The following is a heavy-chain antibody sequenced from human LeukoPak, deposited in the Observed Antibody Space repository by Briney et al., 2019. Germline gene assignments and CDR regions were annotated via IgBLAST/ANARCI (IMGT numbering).Heavy chain of an antibody. CDR3: VRGFGSSWYYFDY. J-gene: IGHJ4*02. D-gene: IGHD6-13*01. CDR1: GGSFSGYY. V-gene: IGHV4-34*01. CDR2: INHSGST. Sequence: SETLSLTCAVDGGSFSGYYWSWIRQPPGKGLEWIGEINHSGSTNYNPSLKSRVTISVDTSKNQFSLKLSSVTAADTAVYYCVRGFGSSWYYFDYWGQGTLVTVSS.